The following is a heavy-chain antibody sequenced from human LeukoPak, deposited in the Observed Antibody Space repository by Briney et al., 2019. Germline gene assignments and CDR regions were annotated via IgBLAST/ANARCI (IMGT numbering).Heavy chain of an antibody. J-gene: IGHJ5*02. V-gene: IGHV1-69*05. CDR1: GGTFSSYA. Sequence: SVKVSCKASGGTFSSYAISWVRQAPGQGLEWMGGIIPIFGTANYAQKFQGRVTITTDESTSTAYMELSSLRSEDTAVYYCARDPAYGSGWYRFDPWGQGTLVTVSS. D-gene: IGHD6-19*01. CDR2: IIPIFGTA. CDR3: ARDPAYGSGWYRFDP.